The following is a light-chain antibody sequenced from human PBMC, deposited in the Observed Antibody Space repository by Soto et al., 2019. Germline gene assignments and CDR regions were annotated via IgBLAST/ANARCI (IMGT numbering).Light chain of an antibody. CDR1: QGIRND. CDR2: AIS. J-gene: IGKJ4*01. Sequence: ALQMTQSPSSLSASVGDRVIISCRASQGIRNDLGWYQQKPGKAPKLLIYAISSLESGVPSRFSGSGSGTEFTLTISSLQPEDFATYYCLQDYSYPLTFGGGTKVEIK. CDR3: LQDYSYPLT. V-gene: IGKV1-6*01.